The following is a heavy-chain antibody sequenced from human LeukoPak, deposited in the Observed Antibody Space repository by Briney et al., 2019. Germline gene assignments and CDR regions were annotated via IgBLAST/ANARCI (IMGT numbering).Heavy chain of an antibody. CDR3: ARTYSSGWYEDY. V-gene: IGHV4-34*01. CDR1: GGSFSGYY. J-gene: IGHJ4*02. CDR2: INHSGST. Sequence: PSETLSLTCAVYGGSFSGYYWSWIRQPPGKGLEWIGEINHSGSTNYNPSLKTRVTISVDTSKNQFSLKLSSVTAADTAVYYCARTYSSGWYEDYWGQGTLVTVSS. D-gene: IGHD6-19*01.